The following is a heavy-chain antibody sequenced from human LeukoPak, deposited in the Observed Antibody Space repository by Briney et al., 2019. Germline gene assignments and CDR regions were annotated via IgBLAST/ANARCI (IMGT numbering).Heavy chain of an antibody. Sequence: GASVKVSCKASGYTFTGYYMHWVRQAPGQGLEWMGWINPNSGGTNYAQKFQGRVTMTRDTSISTAYMELSRLRSDDTAVDYCARDSSGRQVSYYFDYWGQGTLVTVSS. CDR3: ARDSSGRQVSYYFDY. V-gene: IGHV1-2*02. CDR1: GYTFTGYY. CDR2: INPNSGGT. J-gene: IGHJ4*02. D-gene: IGHD6-19*01.